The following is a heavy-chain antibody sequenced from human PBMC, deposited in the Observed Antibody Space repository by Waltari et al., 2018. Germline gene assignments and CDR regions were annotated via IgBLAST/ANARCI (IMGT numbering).Heavy chain of an antibody. CDR3: ARRRYGSSHSDF. J-gene: IGHJ4*02. Sequence: QLQLQESGPGLVKPSENLSLTCTVSGGSISSESYYWGWIRQPPGKGLAWIGNIHYSGSPHYNPSLKSRVTLSVDTPKNQFSLRLNSVTAADTAVYYCARRRYGSSHSDFWGQGTLVTVSS. D-gene: IGHD6-13*01. V-gene: IGHV4-39*01. CDR2: IHYSGSP. CDR1: GGSISSESYY.